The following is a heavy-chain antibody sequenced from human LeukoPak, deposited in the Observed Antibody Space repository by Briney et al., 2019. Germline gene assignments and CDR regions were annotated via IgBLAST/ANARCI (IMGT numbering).Heavy chain of an antibody. CDR2: ISGSGANT. CDR3: TRLYDSSGYYYYFDY. J-gene: IGHJ4*02. Sequence: PGGSLRLSCAASGFTFSNYAMSWVRQAPGNGLEWVSAISGSGANTYYADSLKGRFTISRDNSKNTLKLQMTSLRAEDTAVYNCTRLYDSSGYYYYFDYWGQGTLVTVSS. V-gene: IGHV3-23*01. D-gene: IGHD3-22*01. CDR1: GFTFSNYA.